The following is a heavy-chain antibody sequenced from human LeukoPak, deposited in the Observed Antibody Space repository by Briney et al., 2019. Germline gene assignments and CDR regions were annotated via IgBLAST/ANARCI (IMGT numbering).Heavy chain of an antibody. Sequence: SVKVSCKASGATFSSYAISWVRQAPGQGLEWMGGIIPIFGTANYAQKFQGRVTITADESTSTAYMELSSLRSEDTAVYYCARGIGGKGPIGYWGQGTLVTVSS. CDR3: ARGIGGKGPIGY. CDR2: IIPIFGTA. J-gene: IGHJ4*02. V-gene: IGHV1-69*01. CDR1: GATFSSYA. D-gene: IGHD4-23*01.